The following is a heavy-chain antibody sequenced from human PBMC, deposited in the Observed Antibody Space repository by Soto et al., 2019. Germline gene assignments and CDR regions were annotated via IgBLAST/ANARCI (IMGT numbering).Heavy chain of an antibody. CDR3: VKDIVVVPAAMPFPAVDTDAFDI. J-gene: IGHJ3*02. CDR2: ISSNGGST. V-gene: IGHV3-64D*08. Sequence: PGGSLRLSCSASGFTFSSYAMHWVRQAPGKGLEYVSAISSNGGSTYYADSVKGRFTISRDNSKNTLYLQMSSLRAEDTAVYYCVKDIVVVPAAMPFPAVDTDAFDIWGQGTMVTVSS. CDR1: GFTFSSYA. D-gene: IGHD2-2*01.